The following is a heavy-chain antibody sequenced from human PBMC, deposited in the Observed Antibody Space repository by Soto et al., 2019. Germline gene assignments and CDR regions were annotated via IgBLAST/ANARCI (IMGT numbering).Heavy chain of an antibody. CDR3: AKEIAVAGDLDY. Sequence: LRLSCVASGFTFSSYGIHWVRQAPGKGLEWVGVISSDGGTTYYAASVKGRFTISRDNSKNTLFLQMDSLRPEDTAIYYCAKEIAVAGDLDYWGHGTLVTVSS. CDR2: ISSDGGTT. V-gene: IGHV3-30*18. J-gene: IGHJ4*01. CDR1: GFTFSSYG. D-gene: IGHD6-19*01.